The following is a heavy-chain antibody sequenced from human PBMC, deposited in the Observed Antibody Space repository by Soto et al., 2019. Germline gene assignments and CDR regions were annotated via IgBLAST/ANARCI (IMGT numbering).Heavy chain of an antibody. D-gene: IGHD2-21*01. CDR3: CSGPRFNLFYF. CDR2: IFYSGST. CDR1: GGSFSSSTYY. Sequence: SETLSITCIVSGGSFSSSTYYGGWIRQPPGKGLEWIGSIFYSGSTYYNPSLKSRVTLSVDTSKNRFSLKLSSVTAADTAVYYCCSGPRFNLFYFWGQGSLVT. J-gene: IGHJ4*02. V-gene: IGHV4-39*01.